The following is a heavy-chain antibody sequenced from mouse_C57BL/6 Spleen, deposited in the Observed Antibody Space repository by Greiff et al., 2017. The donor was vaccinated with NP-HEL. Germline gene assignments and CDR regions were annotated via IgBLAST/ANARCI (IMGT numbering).Heavy chain of an antibody. CDR1: GFSLTSYG. V-gene: IGHV2-5*01. D-gene: IGHD3-2*02. Sequence: VQLQESGPGLVQPSQSLSITCTVSGFSLTSYGVHWVRQSPGKGLEWLGVIWRGGSTDYNAAFMSRLSITKDNSKSQVFFKMNSLQADDTAIYYCAKEGSSGLAWFAYWGQGTLVTVSA. CDR3: AKEGSSGLAWFAY. CDR2: IWRGGST. J-gene: IGHJ3*01.